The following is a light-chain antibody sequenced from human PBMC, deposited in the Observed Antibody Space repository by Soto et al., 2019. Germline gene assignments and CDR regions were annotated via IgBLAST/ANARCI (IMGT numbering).Light chain of an antibody. CDR1: QSVSSSY. Sequence: EIVLTQSPGTLSLSPGEIATLSCSASQSVSSSYLAWYQQKPGQAPRLLIYGASTRATGIPARFSGSGSGTEFTLTISSLQSEDFAVYYCQQYNNWPPLTFGGGTKVDIK. J-gene: IGKJ4*01. CDR2: GAS. V-gene: IGKV3-15*01. CDR3: QQYNNWPPLT.